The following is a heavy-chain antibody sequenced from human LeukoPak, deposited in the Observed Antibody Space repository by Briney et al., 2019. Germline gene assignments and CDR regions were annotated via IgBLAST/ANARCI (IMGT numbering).Heavy chain of an antibody. V-gene: IGHV3-20*04. CDR3: ARDLEPAAIFGYYYMDV. D-gene: IGHD2-2*02. CDR1: GFTFDDYG. CDR2: INWNGGST. Sequence: RPGGSLRLSCAASGFTFDDYGMSWVRQAPGKGLEWVSGINWNGGSTGYADSVKGRFTISRDNAKNSLYLQMNSLRAEDTALYYCARDLEPAAIFGYYYMDVWGKGTTVTVSS. J-gene: IGHJ6*03.